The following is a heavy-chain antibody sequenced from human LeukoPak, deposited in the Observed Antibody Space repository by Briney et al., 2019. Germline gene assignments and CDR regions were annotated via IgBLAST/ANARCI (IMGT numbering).Heavy chain of an antibody. Sequence: GGSLRLSCAASGFTFSSYTMNWVRQAPGKGLEWVSVIYSGGSTYYADSVKGRFTISRDNSKNTLYLQMNSLRAEDTAVYYCASTLLYYYDSRDAFDIWGQGTMVTVSS. CDR1: GFTFSSYT. D-gene: IGHD3-22*01. CDR2: IYSGGST. V-gene: IGHV3-53*01. J-gene: IGHJ3*02. CDR3: ASTLLYYYDSRDAFDI.